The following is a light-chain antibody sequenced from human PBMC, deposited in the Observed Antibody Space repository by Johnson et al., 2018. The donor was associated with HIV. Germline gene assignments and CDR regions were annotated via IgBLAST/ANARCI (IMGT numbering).Light chain of an antibody. Sequence: SVLTQSPSVSAAPGQKVTISCSGSSSNIGNNYVSWYQQLPGTAPKLLIYDNNKRPSGIPDRFSGSKSGTSATLGITGLQTGDEADYYCGTWDSTLYVFGTGTKVTVL. J-gene: IGLJ1*01. CDR2: DNN. CDR1: SSNIGNNY. CDR3: GTWDSTLYV. V-gene: IGLV1-51*01.